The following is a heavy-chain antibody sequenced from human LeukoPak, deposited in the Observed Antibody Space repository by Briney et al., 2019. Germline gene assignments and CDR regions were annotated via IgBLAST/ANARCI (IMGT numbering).Heavy chain of an antibody. Sequence: GGSLRLSCAASGFSFSDFYMSWIRQAPGMGLEWISYIGTRSNPIYYADSVKGRFTISGDDAKNSLYLQMNSLRDEDTAVYFCAREARGSGRGFDHWGQGILVTVSS. CDR2: IGTRSNPI. CDR1: GFSFSDFY. J-gene: IGHJ4*02. V-gene: IGHV3-11*01. D-gene: IGHD1-26*01. CDR3: AREARGSGRGFDH.